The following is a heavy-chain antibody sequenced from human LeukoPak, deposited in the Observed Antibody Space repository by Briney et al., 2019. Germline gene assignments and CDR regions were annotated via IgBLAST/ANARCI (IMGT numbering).Heavy chain of an antibody. Sequence: SETLSLTCAVYGGSFSGYYWSWIRQPPGKGLEWIGEINHSGSTNYNPSLKSRVTISVDTSKNQFFLKLSSVTAADTAVYYCARDRTMVRGWGDSGHWFDPWGQGTLVTVSS. J-gene: IGHJ5*02. CDR1: GGSFSGYY. D-gene: IGHD3-10*01. CDR3: ARDRTMVRGWGDSGHWFDP. V-gene: IGHV4-34*01. CDR2: INHSGST.